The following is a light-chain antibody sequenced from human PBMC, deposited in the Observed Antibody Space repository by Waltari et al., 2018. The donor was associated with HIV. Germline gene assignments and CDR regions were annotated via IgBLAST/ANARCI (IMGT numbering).Light chain of an antibody. Sequence: SYELNQPPSVSVSPGQTATITRSGDKLGDKYACWYRQKSDKSAVLVIYEDNKRPSGIPERFSGSNSGNTVTLTITGTQTMDEADYYCQAWDSSLRVFGGGTKLTVL. J-gene: IGLJ3*02. CDR1: KLGDKY. CDR3: QAWDSSLRV. CDR2: EDN. V-gene: IGLV3-1*01.